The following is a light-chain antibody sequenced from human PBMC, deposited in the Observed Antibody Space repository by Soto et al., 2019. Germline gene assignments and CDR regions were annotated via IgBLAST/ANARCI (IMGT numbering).Light chain of an antibody. CDR3: QQSYSSPQT. CDR2: STS. Sequence: DIQMTQSPSSLSASVGDRVTITCRASQSIIIYLNWYQQKPGKAPKLLISSTSTLQSGVPSRFSGSGSGTDFTLTISSLQPEDFATYFCQQSYSSPQTFGQGTKVEIK. J-gene: IGKJ1*01. V-gene: IGKV1-39*01. CDR1: QSIIIY.